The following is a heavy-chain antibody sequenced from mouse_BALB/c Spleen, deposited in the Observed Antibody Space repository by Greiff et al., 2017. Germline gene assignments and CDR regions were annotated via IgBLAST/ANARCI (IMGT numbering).Heavy chain of an antibody. J-gene: IGHJ2*01. D-gene: IGHD2-1*01. V-gene: IGHV5-17*02. CDR3: ARYHGNFDY. CDR2: ISSGSSTI. Sequence: EVHLVESGGGLVQPGGSRKLSCAASGFTFSSFGMHWVRQAPEKGLEWVAYISSGSSTIYYADTVKGRFTISRDNPKNTLFLQMTSLRSEDTAMYYCARYHGNFDYWGQGTTLTVSS. CDR1: GFTFSSFG.